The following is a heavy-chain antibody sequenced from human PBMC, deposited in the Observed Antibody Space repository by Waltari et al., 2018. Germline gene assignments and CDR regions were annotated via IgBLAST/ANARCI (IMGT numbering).Heavy chain of an antibody. D-gene: IGHD3-10*01. V-gene: IGHV4-39*07. Sequence: QLQLQASGPGLVKPSETLSLTCTFSGVSISSSSNYWGWIRQPPGKGLEWIGSIYYSGSTYYNPSLKSRVTISVDTSKNQFSLKLSSVTAADTAVYYCARVSMVQGNAFDIWGQGTMVTVSS. J-gene: IGHJ3*02. CDR1: GVSISSSSNY. CDR3: ARVSMVQGNAFDI. CDR2: IYYSGST.